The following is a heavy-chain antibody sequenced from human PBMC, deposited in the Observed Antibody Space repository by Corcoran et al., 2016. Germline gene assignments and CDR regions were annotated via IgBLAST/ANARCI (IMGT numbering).Heavy chain of an antibody. J-gene: IGHJ4*02. CDR1: GVTFGDDG. V-gene: IGHV3-49*03. Sequence: EVQLVESGGGLVQQGRSLRLSCTASGVTFGDDGMSWFREAPGKGLEWVGFIRSKAYGGTTEYAASVKGRFTISRDDSKSIAYLQMKSLTTADTALYYCTTSTAAAGTYWGQGTLVTVSS. CDR2: IRSKAYGGTT. D-gene: IGHD6-13*01. CDR3: TTSTAAAGTY.